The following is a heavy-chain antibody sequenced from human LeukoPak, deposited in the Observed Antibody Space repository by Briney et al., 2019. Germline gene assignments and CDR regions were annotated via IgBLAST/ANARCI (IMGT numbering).Heavy chain of an antibody. CDR3: ATLVVVIVDDAFDI. D-gene: IGHD3-22*01. Sequence: GASVKVSCKASGYTFTDYYMHWVRQAPGQGLEWMGWINPNSGGTNYAQKFQGRVTMTRDRSTSTAYMELYSLRSDDTAVYYCATLVVVIVDDAFDIWGQGTMVTVSS. V-gene: IGHV1-2*02. J-gene: IGHJ3*02. CDR1: GYTFTDYY. CDR2: INPNSGGT.